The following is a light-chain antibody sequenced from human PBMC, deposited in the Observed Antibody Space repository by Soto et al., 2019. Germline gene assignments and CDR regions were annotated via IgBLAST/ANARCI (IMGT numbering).Light chain of an antibody. J-gene: IGLJ2*01. CDR1: SSNIGSNY. V-gene: IGLV1-47*02. CDR2: SNN. CDR3: DACDDSLSGPV. Sequence: QSVLTQPPSASGTPGQRVTISCSGSSSNIGSNYVYWYQQHPGTAPKLLIYSNNHRPSGVPDRFSGSTSGTSASLSISGLRSEDEDDYDCDACDDSLSGPVFGGGTKLTVL.